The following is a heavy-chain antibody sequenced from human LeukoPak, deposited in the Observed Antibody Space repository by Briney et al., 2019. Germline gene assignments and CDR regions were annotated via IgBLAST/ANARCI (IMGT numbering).Heavy chain of an antibody. CDR2: INSGGSGT. Sequence: PGGSLRLSCAASGFAFSSNWMHWVRHTPGKGLVWVSRINSGGSGTSYADSVEGRFTISRDNAENTLYLQMNSLRAEDTAVYYCATSLGPLTEYWGQGTLVTVSS. D-gene: IGHD7-27*01. J-gene: IGHJ4*02. CDR1: GFAFSSNW. CDR3: ATSLGPLTEY. V-gene: IGHV3-74*01.